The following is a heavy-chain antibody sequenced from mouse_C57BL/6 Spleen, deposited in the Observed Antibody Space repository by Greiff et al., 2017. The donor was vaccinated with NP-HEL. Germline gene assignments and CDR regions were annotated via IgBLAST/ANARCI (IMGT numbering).Heavy chain of an antibody. CDR2: IYWDDDK. Sequence: QVTLKECGPGILQSSQTLSLTCSFSGFSLSTSGMGVSWIRQPSGKGLEWLANIYWDDDKRYNPSLKSRLTISKDTSRNQVFLKITSVDTADTATYYCARRAIYYYGSSHWYFDVWGTGTTVTVSS. J-gene: IGHJ1*03. V-gene: IGHV8-12*01. CDR3: ARRAIYYYGSSHWYFDV. CDR1: GFSLSTSGMG. D-gene: IGHD1-1*01.